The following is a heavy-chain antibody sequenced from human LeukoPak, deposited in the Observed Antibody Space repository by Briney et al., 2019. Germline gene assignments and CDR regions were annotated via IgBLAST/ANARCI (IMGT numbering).Heavy chain of an antibody. J-gene: IGHJ3*02. Sequence: ASVKVSCKASGYTFPSYGISWVRQAPGQGLEWMGWVSGYDGRTNYAQNLKGRVTVTAETSTSTVYMELRSLRSDDTAMYYCARDYYNDYEDTFDIWGQGTVVTVSS. V-gene: IGHV1-18*01. D-gene: IGHD4-11*01. CDR2: VSGYDGRT. CDR1: GYTFPSYG. CDR3: ARDYYNDYEDTFDI.